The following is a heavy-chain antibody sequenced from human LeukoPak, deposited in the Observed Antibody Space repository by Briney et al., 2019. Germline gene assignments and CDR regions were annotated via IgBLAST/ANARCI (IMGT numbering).Heavy chain of an antibody. D-gene: IGHD3-16*02. Sequence: PGGSLRLSCAASGFTFSSYYMNWVRQAPGKGLEWVSSISSSSSYIYYADSVKGRFTISRDNAKNSLYLQMNSLRAEDTAVYYCARPHRLGELSPFDYWGQGTLVTVSS. CDR1: GFTFSSYY. J-gene: IGHJ4*02. CDR3: ARPHRLGELSPFDY. V-gene: IGHV3-21*04. CDR2: ISSSSSYI.